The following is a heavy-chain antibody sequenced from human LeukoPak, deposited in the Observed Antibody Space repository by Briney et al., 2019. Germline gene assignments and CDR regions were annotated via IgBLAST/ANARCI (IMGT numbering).Heavy chain of an antibody. V-gene: IGHV4-59*08. CDR3: ATLALEPGGPESQH. D-gene: IGHD1-1*01. Sequence: PSETLSLTCTVSGGSMRSFYWNWVRQFPEKGLEWIGYINYSGRTNYNPSLKSRVTVSVDASKNQFSLRLTSVTAADTAVYYCATLALEPGGPESQHWGQGSLVTVSS. CDR1: GGSMRSFY. J-gene: IGHJ1*01. CDR2: INYSGRT.